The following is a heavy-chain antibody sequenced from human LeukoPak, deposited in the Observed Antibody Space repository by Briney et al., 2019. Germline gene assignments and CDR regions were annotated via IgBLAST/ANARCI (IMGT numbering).Heavy chain of an antibody. Sequence: GGSLRLSCAASGFTFRSYTMNWVRQAPGKGLEYVSAISDSGGSTYYADSVKGRFTISRDNSKNTLYLQMSSLRAEDTAVYFCVRGYSFGPYGMDVWGQGTTVTVSS. J-gene: IGHJ6*02. CDR3: VRGYSFGPYGMDV. CDR1: GFTFRSYT. CDR2: ISDSGGST. D-gene: IGHD2-15*01. V-gene: IGHV3-64D*09.